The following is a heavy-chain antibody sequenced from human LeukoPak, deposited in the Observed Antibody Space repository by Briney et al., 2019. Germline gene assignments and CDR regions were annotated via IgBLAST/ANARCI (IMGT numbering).Heavy chain of an antibody. D-gene: IGHD1-7*01. Sequence: PSETLSLTCIVSGGSISSSSYYWGWIRQPPGKGLEWIGNIYYSGSTNYNSSLKSRVTISVDTSKNQFSLKLSSVTAADTAVYYCAGTYNWNWNDAFDIWGQGTMVTVSS. V-gene: IGHV4-39*07. CDR2: IYYSGST. CDR1: GGSISSSSYY. CDR3: AGTYNWNWNDAFDI. J-gene: IGHJ3*02.